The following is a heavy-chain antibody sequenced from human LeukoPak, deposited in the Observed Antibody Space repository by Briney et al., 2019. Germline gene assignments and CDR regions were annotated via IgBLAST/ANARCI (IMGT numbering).Heavy chain of an antibody. Sequence: SQTLSLTCTVSGGSISSGGYYWSWIRQHPGKGLEWIGYIYYSGSTYYNPSLKSRVTISVDTSKNQSSLKLSSVTAADTAVYYCARDRCSSTSCRNWFDPWGQGTLVTVSS. D-gene: IGHD2-2*01. CDR3: ARDRCSSTSCRNWFDP. V-gene: IGHV4-31*03. J-gene: IGHJ5*02. CDR1: GGSISSGGYY. CDR2: IYYSGST.